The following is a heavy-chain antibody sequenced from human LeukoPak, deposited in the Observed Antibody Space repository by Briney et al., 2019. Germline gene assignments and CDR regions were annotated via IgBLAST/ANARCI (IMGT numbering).Heavy chain of an antibody. J-gene: IGHJ4*02. CDR2: INPIGGST. Sequence: GASVKVSCKASGYTFTNYYIHWIQQAPGQGLEWMGIINPIGGSTSYAQKFQGRVTMSRDTSTSTVYMELSSLRSEDTAVYYCARGYCDSTSCYHEGDYWGQGTLVTVSS. CDR1: GYTFTNYY. D-gene: IGHD2-2*01. CDR3: ARGYCDSTSCYHEGDY. V-gene: IGHV1-46*01.